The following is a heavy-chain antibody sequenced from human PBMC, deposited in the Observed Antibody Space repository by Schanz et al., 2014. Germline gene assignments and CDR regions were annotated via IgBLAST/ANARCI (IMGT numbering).Heavy chain of an antibody. CDR1: GGTFSSYT. V-gene: IGHV1-69*08. CDR3: ARDRLECGAECYSVEVFEI. D-gene: IGHD2-21*01. Sequence: QVQLVQSGAEVKKPGSSVKVSCTASGGTFSSYTISWIRQAPGQGLEWMGRIIPVLAIADYAQKFQGRVTITADKSTSTAYMELSGLRSEDTAVYYCARDRLECGAECYSVEVFEIWGQGTLXIVSS. CDR2: IIPVLAIA. J-gene: IGHJ4*02.